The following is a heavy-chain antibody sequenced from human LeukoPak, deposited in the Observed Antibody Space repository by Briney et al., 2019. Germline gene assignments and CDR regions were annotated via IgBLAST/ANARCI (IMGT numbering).Heavy chain of an antibody. CDR1: GGSFSGYY. CDR2: INHSGST. Sequence: SETLSLTCAVYGGSFSGYYWSWIRQPPGKGLEWIGEINHSGSTNYNPSLKSRVTISVDTSQNQFSLKLSSVTAADTAVYYCARDPGYSYGYLRYWYFDLWGRGTLVTVSS. CDR3: ARDPGYSYGYLRYWYFDL. D-gene: IGHD5-18*01. J-gene: IGHJ2*01. V-gene: IGHV4-34*01.